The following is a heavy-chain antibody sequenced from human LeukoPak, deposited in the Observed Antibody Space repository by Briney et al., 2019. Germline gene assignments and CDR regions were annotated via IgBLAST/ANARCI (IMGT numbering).Heavy chain of an antibody. J-gene: IGHJ4*02. CDR3: ARVIVWFGESVFDY. CDR2: INHSGST. V-gene: IGHV4-34*01. D-gene: IGHD3-10*01. Sequence: SETLSLTXAVYGGSFSGYYWSWIRQPPGKGLEWIGEINHSGSTNYNPSLKSRVTISVDTSKNQFSLKLSSVTAADTAVYYCARVIVWFGESVFDYWGQGTLATVSS. CDR1: GGSFSGYY.